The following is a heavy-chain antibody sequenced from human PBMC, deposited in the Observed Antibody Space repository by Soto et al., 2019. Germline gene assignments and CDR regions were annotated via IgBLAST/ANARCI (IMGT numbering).Heavy chain of an antibody. Sequence: QVHLVQSGAEVKKPGASVKVSCKASGYTFTSYGITWVRQAPGQGLEWMGWISAHNGNTDYAQKLQGRVIVTRDTSTSTAYMELRSLISDDTAVYYCARVRYVDYWGQGALVTVSS. J-gene: IGHJ4*02. D-gene: IGHD1-1*01. V-gene: IGHV1-18*01. CDR1: GYTFTSYG. CDR3: ARVRYVDY. CDR2: ISAHNGNT.